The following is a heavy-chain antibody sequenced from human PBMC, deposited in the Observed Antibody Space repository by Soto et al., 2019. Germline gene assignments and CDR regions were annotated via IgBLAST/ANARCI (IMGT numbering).Heavy chain of an antibody. CDR2: INHSGST. CDR1: GGSFSGYY. V-gene: IGHV4-34*01. D-gene: IGHD3-10*01. J-gene: IGHJ6*03. Sequence: QVQLQQWGAGLLKPSETLSLTCAVYGGSFSGYYWSWIRQPPGKGLEWIGEINHSGSTNYNPSLKRRLTIAVDTSTTQFSLKLSGVAAADTAVYYCARGRCMGSGSYYNSYYYYMDVWGKGTTVTVSS. CDR3: ARGRCMGSGSYYNSYYYYMDV.